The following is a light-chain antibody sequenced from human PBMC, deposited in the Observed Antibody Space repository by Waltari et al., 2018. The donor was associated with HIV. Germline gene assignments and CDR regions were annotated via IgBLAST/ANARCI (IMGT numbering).Light chain of an antibody. J-gene: IGKJ2*01. Sequence: IQMSQSPTSMSASRGYNVTILCRASQVIHGYLAWYQQKPGKSPKLVIHHASTLQSGVSPRFSASGSGAAFALAINNLQLEDFATYYCQQANSFPHTFGQGTKL. CDR2: HAS. CDR1: QVIHGY. CDR3: QQANSFPHT. V-gene: IGKV1-12*01.